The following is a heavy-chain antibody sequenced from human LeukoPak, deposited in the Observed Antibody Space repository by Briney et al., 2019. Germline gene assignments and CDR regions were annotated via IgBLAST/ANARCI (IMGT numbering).Heavy chain of an antibody. CDR1: GYTFTGYY. D-gene: IGHD6-19*01. CDR3: ARDSPVAGTVDY. Sequence: ASVKVSCKASGYTFTGYYMHWVRQAPGQGLEWMGWINPNSGGTNYAQKFQGRVTMTRDTSISTAYMELSRLRSDDTAVYYCARDSPVAGTVDYWGPGTLVTVSS. CDR2: INPNSGGT. J-gene: IGHJ4*02. V-gene: IGHV1-2*02.